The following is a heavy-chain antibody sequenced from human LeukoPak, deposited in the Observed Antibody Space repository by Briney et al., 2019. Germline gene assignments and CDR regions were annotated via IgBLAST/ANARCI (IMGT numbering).Heavy chain of an antibody. Sequence: GGSLRLSCAASGFTFSSYAMHWVRQAPGKGLEWVAVISYDGSNKYYADSVKGRFTISRDNSKNTLYLQMNSLRAEDTAVYYCARDSSGWPFNWFDPWGQGTLVTVSS. V-gene: IGHV3-30*04. CDR2: ISYDGSNK. CDR3: ARDSSGWPFNWFDP. D-gene: IGHD6-19*01. CDR1: GFTFSSYA. J-gene: IGHJ5*02.